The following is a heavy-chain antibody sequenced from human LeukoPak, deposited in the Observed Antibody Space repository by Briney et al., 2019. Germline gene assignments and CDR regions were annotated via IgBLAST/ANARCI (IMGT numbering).Heavy chain of an antibody. CDR1: GHVFTGYY. CDR2: INPKSGDT. CDR3: ARGFTGELGGVDH. V-gene: IGHV1-2*02. Sequence: GASVKVSCKASGHVFTGYYFHWVRQAPGQGLEWMGWINPKSGDTNYAQKFQGGVTMTRDTSISTAYMELSRLRSDDTAVYYCARGFTGELGGVDHWGQGTLVTVSS. D-gene: IGHD1-26*01. J-gene: IGHJ4*02.